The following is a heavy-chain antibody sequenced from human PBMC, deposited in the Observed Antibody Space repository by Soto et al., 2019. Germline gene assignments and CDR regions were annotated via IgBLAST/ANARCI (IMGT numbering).Heavy chain of an antibody. V-gene: IGHV4-4*07. D-gene: IGHD1-26*01. CDR1: GDSIGRFY. Sequence: QLQLHESGPGLVKPSETLSLTCNVSGDSIGRFYWSWIRQSAGKGLGWIGRVYSTGGVTYNPALKGRVTTSLDRSNNHVSLEMNSVTAADTAVYFCARDLSGAGLDIWGRGTRVSVSS. CDR2: VYSTGGV. CDR3: ARDLSGAGLDI. J-gene: IGHJ6*02.